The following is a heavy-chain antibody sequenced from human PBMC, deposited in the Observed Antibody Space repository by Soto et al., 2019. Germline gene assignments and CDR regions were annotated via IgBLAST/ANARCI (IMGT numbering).Heavy chain of an antibody. J-gene: IGHJ6*02. CDR2: ISAYNGNT. CDR3: ARDPPFYGSGSYYYYYYGMDA. Sequence: GASVKVSCKASGYTFTSYGISWVRQAPGQGLEWMGWISAYNGNTNYAQKLQGRVTMTTDTSTSTAYMELRSLRSDDTAVYYCARDPPFYGSGSYYYYYYGMDAWGQGTTVT. V-gene: IGHV1-18*01. CDR1: GYTFTSYG. D-gene: IGHD3-10*01.